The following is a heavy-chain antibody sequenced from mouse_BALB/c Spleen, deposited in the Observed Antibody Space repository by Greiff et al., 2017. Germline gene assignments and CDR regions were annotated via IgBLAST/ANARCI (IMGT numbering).Heavy chain of an antibody. Sequence: EVQRVESGGGLVKPGGSLKLSCAASGFTFSSYAMSWVRQTPEKRLEWVATISSGGSYTYYPDSVKGRFTISRDNAKNTLYLQMSSLRSEDTAMYYCARNYRYDGYAMDYWGQGTSVTVSS. D-gene: IGHD2-14*01. CDR3: ARNYRYDGYAMDY. V-gene: IGHV5-9-3*01. J-gene: IGHJ4*01. CDR2: ISSGGSYT. CDR1: GFTFSSYA.